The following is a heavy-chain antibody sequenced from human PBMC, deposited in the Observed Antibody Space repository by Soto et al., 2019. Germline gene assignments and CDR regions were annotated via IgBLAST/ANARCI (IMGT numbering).Heavy chain of an antibody. J-gene: IGHJ6*02. D-gene: IGHD2-2*01. Sequence: GASVKVSCKTSGYTFTNYDINWVRQAAGQGLEWMGWINPDSDNTGYAQKFQGRVTMTRDTSISTAYMELNSLRSEDTAVYYCARGRRYCTTTSCYPPALFPYGMDVWGQGTTVTVSS. V-gene: IGHV1-8*01. CDR2: INPDSDNT. CDR3: ARGRRYCTTTSCYPPALFPYGMDV. CDR1: GYTFTNYD.